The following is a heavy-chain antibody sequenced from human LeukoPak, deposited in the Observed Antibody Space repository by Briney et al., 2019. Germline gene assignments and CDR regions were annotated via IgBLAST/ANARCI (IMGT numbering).Heavy chain of an antibody. CDR1: GFTLSDYG. CDR2: IHSDGSTT. CDR3: AKVPYSDYGSGRPPFMDV. Sequence: GGSLRLSCAASGFTLSDYGMHWVRQAPGKGLVWLSHIHSDGSTTTYAASVKGRFTISRDNSKNTLYLQMDSLRGEDTAIYYCAKVPYSDYGSGRPPFMDVWGQGTTVAVSS. J-gene: IGHJ6*02. D-gene: IGHD3-10*01. V-gene: IGHV3-74*01.